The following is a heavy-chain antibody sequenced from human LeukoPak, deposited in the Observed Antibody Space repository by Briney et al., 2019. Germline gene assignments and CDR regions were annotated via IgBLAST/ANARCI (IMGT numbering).Heavy chain of an antibody. Sequence: GASVKVSCKASGYTFTGYYMHWVRQAPGQGLEWMGWINPNSGGTNYAQKFQGRATMTRDTSISTAYMELSRLRSDDTAVYYCAREPLKNAGMVATNFDYWGQGTLVTVSS. CDR2: INPNSGGT. J-gene: IGHJ4*02. D-gene: IGHD5-12*01. CDR3: AREPLKNAGMVATNFDY. V-gene: IGHV1-2*02. CDR1: GYTFTGYY.